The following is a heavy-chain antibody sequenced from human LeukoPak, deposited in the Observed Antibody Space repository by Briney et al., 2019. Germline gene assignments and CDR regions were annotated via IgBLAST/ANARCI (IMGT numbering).Heavy chain of an antibody. CDR3: ARESTAEDAFDI. D-gene: IGHD5-18*01. Sequence: GGSLRLSCAASGFTFSIYSMSWVRQAPGKGLEGVANIKQDGSEKYYVDSVKGRFTISRDNAKNSLYLQMNSLRGEETAVYYCARESTAEDAFDIWGKGTMVTVSS. CDR1: GFTFSIYS. V-gene: IGHV3-7*01. CDR2: IKQDGSEK. J-gene: IGHJ3*02.